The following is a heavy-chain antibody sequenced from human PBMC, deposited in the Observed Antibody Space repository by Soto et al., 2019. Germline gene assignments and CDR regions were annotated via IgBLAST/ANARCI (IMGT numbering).Heavy chain of an antibody. J-gene: IGHJ5*02. CDR3: ARGQRITMIVVVPGFDP. CDR2: INAGNGNT. Sequence: QVQLVQSGAEVKKPGASVKVSCKASGYTFTSYAMHWVRQAPGQRLEWMGWINAGNGNTKYSQKFQGRVTITRDTAASTAYMELSSLRYEDTAVYYCARGQRITMIVVVPGFDPWGQGTLVTVSS. CDR1: GYTFTSYA. V-gene: IGHV1-3*01. D-gene: IGHD3-22*01.